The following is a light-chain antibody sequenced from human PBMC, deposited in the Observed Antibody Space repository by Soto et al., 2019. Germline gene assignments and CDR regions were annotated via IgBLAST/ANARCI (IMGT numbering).Light chain of an antibody. CDR2: RNN. V-gene: IGLV1-47*01. J-gene: IGLJ3*02. CDR1: SSNIGGNY. CDR3: AAWDDSLSGWV. Sequence: QSVLTQPPSASGTPGQTVTIPCSGSSSNIGGNYVFWYQHLPGTAPKLLIYRNNQRPSGVPDRFSGSKSGTSASLAISGLRSEDEADYYCAAWDDSLSGWVFGGGTKVTVL.